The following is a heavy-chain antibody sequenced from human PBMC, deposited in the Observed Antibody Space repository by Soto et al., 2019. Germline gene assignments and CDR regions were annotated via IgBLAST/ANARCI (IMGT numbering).Heavy chain of an antibody. CDR1: GGSLSGATYS. Sequence: QVQLRESGSGLVKPLETLSLTCGVSGGSLSGATYSWNWIRQPPGKGLEWIGYIFPSGTTYYNPSLKSRVTISIDVSKNQFPLSLGSFPAADTAVYYCARSREFDYWRQGTLGSVSS. V-gene: IGHV4-30-2*01. J-gene: IGHJ4*02. CDR2: IFPSGTT. CDR3: ARSREFDY.